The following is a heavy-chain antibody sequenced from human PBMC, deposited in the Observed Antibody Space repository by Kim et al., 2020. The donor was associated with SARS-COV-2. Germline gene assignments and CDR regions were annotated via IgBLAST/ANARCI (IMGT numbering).Heavy chain of an antibody. Sequence: SETLSLTCAVYGGSFSGYYWSWIRQPPGKGLEWIGEINHSGSTNYNPSLKSRVTISVDTSKNQFSLKLSSVTAADTAVYYCARGGGITFGGVIVHRWFDPWGQGTLVTVSS. CDR2: INHSGST. CDR1: GGSFSGYY. CDR3: ARGGGITFGGVIVHRWFDP. J-gene: IGHJ5*02. D-gene: IGHD3-16*02. V-gene: IGHV4-34*01.